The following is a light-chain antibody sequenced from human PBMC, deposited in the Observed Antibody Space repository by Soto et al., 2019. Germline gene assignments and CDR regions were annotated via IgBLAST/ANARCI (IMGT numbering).Light chain of an antibody. Sequence: EIVLTQSPGTLSLSPGERATISCRASQSVSSNYLAWYQQKPGQAPRLLIYAASNGASGIPDRFGGSGSGADFTLTVSRLEPEDFAVYYCQQYGSAPWTFGQGTKVEI. CDR2: AAS. CDR1: QSVSSNY. V-gene: IGKV3-20*01. J-gene: IGKJ1*01. CDR3: QQYGSAPWT.